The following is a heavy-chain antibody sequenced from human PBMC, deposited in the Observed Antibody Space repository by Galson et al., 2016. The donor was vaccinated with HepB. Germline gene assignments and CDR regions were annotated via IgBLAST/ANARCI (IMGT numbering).Heavy chain of an antibody. J-gene: IGHJ6*03. V-gene: IGHV3-64*04. CDR3: VRERGYSGYSYYYYLDV. D-gene: IGHD5-12*01. CDR1: GFTFTSYA. Sequence: SLRLSCAASGFTFTSYAMHWVRQAPGKAPEYVSTISSNGGSTYYADSVKGRFTISRDNAKSSLYLQMNGLRDEDTAVYYCVRERGYSGYSYYYYLDVWGKGTTVTVSS. CDR2: ISSNGGST.